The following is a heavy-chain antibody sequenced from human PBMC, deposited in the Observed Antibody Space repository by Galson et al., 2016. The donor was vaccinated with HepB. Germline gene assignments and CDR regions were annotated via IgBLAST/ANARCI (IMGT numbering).Heavy chain of an antibody. CDR1: GGSVSRGGYS. V-gene: IGHV4-30-2*01. J-gene: IGHJ4*01. Sequence: TLSLTCDVFGGSVSRGGYSWNWVRQPPGGGLEWIGYIWQSGITFYNPSLKSRVTISADRSKNQFSLKLTSVTAADTAVYYCARGGGTLYDHLGKHPPPGEWGHGILVSVSS. D-gene: IGHD4-23*01. CDR3: ARGGGTLYDHLGKHPPPGE. CDR2: IWQSGIT.